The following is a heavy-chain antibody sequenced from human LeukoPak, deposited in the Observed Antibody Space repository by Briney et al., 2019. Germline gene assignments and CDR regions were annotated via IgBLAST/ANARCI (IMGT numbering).Heavy chain of an antibody. V-gene: IGHV1-2*02. CDR3: AGNYGDYGGWFDP. Sequence: ASVKVSCKASGYTFTGYYMHWVRQAPGQGLEWMGWINPNSGGTNYAQKFQGRVTMTRDTSISTAYMELSRLRSDDTAVYYCAGNYGDYGGWFDPWGQGTLVTVSS. J-gene: IGHJ5*02. CDR2: INPNSGGT. CDR1: GYTFTGYY. D-gene: IGHD4-17*01.